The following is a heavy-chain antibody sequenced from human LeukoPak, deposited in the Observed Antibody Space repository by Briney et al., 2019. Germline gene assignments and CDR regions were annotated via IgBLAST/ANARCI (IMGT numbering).Heavy chain of an antibody. CDR1: GGSISSSAYH. Sequence: SETLSLTCTVSGGSISSSAYHWGWIRQPPGKGLGWSGSTYDSGSTYYTPSLKSRVTISVDTSKDQFSLKLSSVTGPDTAVYYCATVSMVRGVESDYWGQGTLVTVSS. D-gene: IGHD3-10*01. J-gene: IGHJ4*02. V-gene: IGHV4-39*01. CDR3: ATVSMVRGVESDY. CDR2: TYDSGST.